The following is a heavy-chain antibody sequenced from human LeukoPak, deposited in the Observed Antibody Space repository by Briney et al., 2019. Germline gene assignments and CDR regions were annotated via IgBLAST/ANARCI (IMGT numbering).Heavy chain of an antibody. D-gene: IGHD4-11*01. CDR1: GSSISSYY. Sequence: PSETLSLTCTVSGSSISSYYWSWIRQPPGKGLEWIGYIYYSGSTNYNPSLKSRVTISVDTSKNQFSLKLSSVTAADTAVYYCARAGGYSNPRRDYYYYMDVWGKGTTVTVSS. CDR2: IYYSGST. V-gene: IGHV4-59*01. J-gene: IGHJ6*03. CDR3: ARAGGYSNPRRDYYYYMDV.